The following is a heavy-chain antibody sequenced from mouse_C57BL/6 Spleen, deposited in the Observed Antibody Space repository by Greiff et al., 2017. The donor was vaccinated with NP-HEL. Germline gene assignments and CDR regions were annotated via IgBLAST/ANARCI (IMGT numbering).Heavy chain of an antibody. Sequence: VQLQQPGAELVKPGASVKMSCKASGYTFTSYWITWVKQRPGQGLEWIGDIYPGSGSTNYNEKFKGKATLTVDTSSTTAYMQLSSLTSEDSAVYYCARHYDYPLSAMDYWGQGTSVTVSS. CDR1: GYTFTSYW. D-gene: IGHD2-4*01. J-gene: IGHJ4*01. CDR3: ARHYDYPLSAMDY. CDR2: IYPGSGST. V-gene: IGHV1-55*01.